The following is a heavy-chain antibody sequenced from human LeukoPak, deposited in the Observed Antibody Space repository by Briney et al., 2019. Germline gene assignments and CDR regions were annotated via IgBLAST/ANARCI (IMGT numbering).Heavy chain of an antibody. CDR3: ARDQSPLAGTTVSDAFDI. Sequence: GGPLRLSCAASGFTFSSYSMNWVRQAPGKGLEWVSSISSSSSYIYYADSVKGRFTISRDNAKNSLYLQMNSLRAEDTAVYYCARDQSPLAGTTVSDAFDIWGQGTMVTVSS. CDR1: GFTFSSYS. D-gene: IGHD1-1*01. J-gene: IGHJ3*02. V-gene: IGHV3-21*01. CDR2: ISSSSSYI.